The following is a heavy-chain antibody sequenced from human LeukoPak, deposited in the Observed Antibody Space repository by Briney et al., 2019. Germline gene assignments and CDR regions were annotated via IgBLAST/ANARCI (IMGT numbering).Heavy chain of an antibody. V-gene: IGHV3-23*01. CDR1: GFTFSNYD. CDR2: ISGGGPST. CDR3: AGEGGLAYCGGDCYGYYYYYGMDV. Sequence: GGSLRLSCVASGFTFSNYDMSWVRQAPGKGLEWVSLISGGGPSTYYTDSVKGRFTISRDNSKNTLYLQMNSLRAEDTAVYYCAGEGGLAYCGGDCYGYYYYYGMDVWGQGTTVTVSS. D-gene: IGHD2-21*02. J-gene: IGHJ6*02.